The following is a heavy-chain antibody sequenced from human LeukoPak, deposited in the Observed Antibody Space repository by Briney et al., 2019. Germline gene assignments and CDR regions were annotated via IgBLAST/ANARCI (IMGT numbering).Heavy chain of an antibody. CDR1: GFTFSNYA. CDR3: AKWGDYDVLTGYYDSDY. CDR2: VSGRDTST. V-gene: IGHV3-23*01. J-gene: IGHJ4*02. D-gene: IGHD3-9*01. Sequence: GGSLRLSCAASGFTFSNYAMSWVRQAPGKGLEWVSAVSGRDTSTYYTDSVKGRFTISRDNSKNTLYLQMNSLSAEDTAIYYCAKWGDYDVLTGYYDSDYWGQGTLVAVSS.